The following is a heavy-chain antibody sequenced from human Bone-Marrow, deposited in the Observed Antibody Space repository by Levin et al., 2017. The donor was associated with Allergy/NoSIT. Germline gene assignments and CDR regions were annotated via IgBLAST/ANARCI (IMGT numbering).Heavy chain of an antibody. D-gene: IGHD1-1*01. J-gene: IGHJ4*02. CDR2: INPNSGGT. CDR1: GYTFTGYY. V-gene: IGHV1-2*06. Sequence: GESLKISCKASGYTFTGYYMHWVRQAPGQGLEWMGRINPNSGGTNYAQKFQGRVTMTRDTSISTAYMELSRLRSDDTAVYYCARVALSYNWNDCLDYWGQGTLVTVSS. CDR3: ARVALSYNWNDCLDY.